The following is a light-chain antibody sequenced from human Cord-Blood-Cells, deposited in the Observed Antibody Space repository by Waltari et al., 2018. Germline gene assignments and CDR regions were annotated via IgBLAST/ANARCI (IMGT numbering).Light chain of an antibody. V-gene: IGLV3-1*01. J-gene: IGLJ3*02. CDR2: QDS. CDR3: QAWDSSTAV. Sequence: SYELTQPPSVSVSPGQTASITCSGDKLGDKYACWYQQKPGQSPVLVIYQDSKRPSGIHGRFSGSNSGKTANLTISGTQAMDEADYYCQAWDSSTAVFGGGTKLTVL. CDR1: KLGDKY.